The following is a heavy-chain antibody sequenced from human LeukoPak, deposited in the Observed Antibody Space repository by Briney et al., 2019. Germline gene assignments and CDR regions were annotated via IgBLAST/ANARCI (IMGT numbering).Heavy chain of an antibody. D-gene: IGHD6-6*01. J-gene: IGHJ4*02. CDR2: ISGSGGST. CDR1: GFTFSSYS. Sequence: GGSLRLSCAASGFTFSSYSLNWVRQAPGKGLEWVSAISGSGGSTYYADSVKGRFTISRDNSKNTLYLQMNSLRAEDTAVYYCAKARSSIAARLADYWGQGTLVTVSS. CDR3: AKARSSIAARLADY. V-gene: IGHV3-23*01.